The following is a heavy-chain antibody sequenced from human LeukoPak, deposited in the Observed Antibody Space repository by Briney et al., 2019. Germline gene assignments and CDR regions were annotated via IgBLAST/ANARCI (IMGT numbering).Heavy chain of an antibody. CDR1: GFGFSTSW. V-gene: IGHV3-74*01. CDR3: TSNLGRIDY. D-gene: IGHD1-26*01. Sequence: GGSLRLSCAASGFGFSTSWMHWVRQAPGKGLVWVSRIDTDGSSTNYADSVKGRFTISRDNAKNTLYLQMNSLRAEDTAVYYCTSNLGRIDYWGQGTLVTVSS. J-gene: IGHJ4*02. CDR2: IDTDGSST.